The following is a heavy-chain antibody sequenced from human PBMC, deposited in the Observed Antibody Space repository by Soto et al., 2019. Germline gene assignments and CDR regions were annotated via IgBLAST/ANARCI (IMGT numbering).Heavy chain of an antibody. CDR3: ARHVVYGSGTYYLFDS. D-gene: IGHD3-10*01. Sequence: QLQLQESGPGLVKPSETLSLTCTVSGGSISNSGYYWGWIRQPPGKGLEWIGSIYFIGRSTYDNPTPKSRVTISVDTSKYQFSLRRSSVTAAETAVYYCARHVVYGSGTYYLFDSWGQGILATVSS. J-gene: IGHJ4*02. V-gene: IGHV4-39*01. CDR1: GGSISNSGYY. CDR2: IYFIGRST.